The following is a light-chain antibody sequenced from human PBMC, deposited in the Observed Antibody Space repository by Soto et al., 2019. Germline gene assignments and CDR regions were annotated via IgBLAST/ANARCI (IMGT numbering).Light chain of an antibody. V-gene: IGKV3-11*01. J-gene: IGKJ1*01. CDR1: QSVSSN. CDR2: AAS. Sequence: TQSRWSLYISKREKATLSCGASQSVSSNVAWYQQKPGQAPRLLIYAASSRATGIPARFSGSGSGTDFTLTISSLEPEDCALYYCQLRNIWPWPFGQGTKV. CDR3: QLRNIWPWP.